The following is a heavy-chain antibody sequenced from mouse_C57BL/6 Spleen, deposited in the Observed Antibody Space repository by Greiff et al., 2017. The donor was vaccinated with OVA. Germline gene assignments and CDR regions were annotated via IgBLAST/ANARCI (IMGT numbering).Heavy chain of an antibody. CDR3: ARGGYYYFDY. Sequence: QVQLQQPGAELVKPGASVKLSCKASGYTFTSYWMQWVKQRPGQGLEWIGEIDPSDSYTNYNQKFKGKATLTVDTSSSTAYMQLSSLTSEDSAAYYCARGGYYYFDYWGQGTTLTVSS. J-gene: IGHJ2*01. CDR2: IDPSDSYT. D-gene: IGHD2-14*01. CDR1: GYTFTSYW. V-gene: IGHV1-50*01.